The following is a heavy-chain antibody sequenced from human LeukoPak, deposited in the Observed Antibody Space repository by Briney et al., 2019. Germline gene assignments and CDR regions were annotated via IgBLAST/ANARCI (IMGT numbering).Heavy chain of an antibody. CDR3: VRGLVITVTTWRTFDI. D-gene: IGHD4-17*01. J-gene: IGHJ3*02. V-gene: IGHV3-30-3*01. CDR1: GFTFSSYA. CDR2: ISYDGSNK. Sequence: GGSLRLSCAASGFTFSSYAMHWVRQVPGKGLEWVAVISYDGSNKYYADSVKGRFTISRDNSKNTLYLQMNSLRAEDTAVYYCVRGLVITVTTWRTFDIWGQGTMVTVSS.